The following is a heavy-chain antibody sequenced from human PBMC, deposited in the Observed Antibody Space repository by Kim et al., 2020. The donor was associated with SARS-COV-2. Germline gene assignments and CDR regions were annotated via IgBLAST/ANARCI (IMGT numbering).Heavy chain of an antibody. CDR3: ARDRDWNDVEFDY. D-gene: IGHD1-1*01. Sequence: YAADVKGRFTTSRDNAKNCLYMQMNRLRAEDTALDHCARDRDWNDVEFDYWGQGTLVTVSS. V-gene: IGHV3-20*01. J-gene: IGHJ4*02.